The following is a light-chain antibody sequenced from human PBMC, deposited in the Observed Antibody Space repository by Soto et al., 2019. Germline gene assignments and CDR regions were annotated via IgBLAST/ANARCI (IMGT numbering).Light chain of an antibody. CDR2: AAS. CDR3: LQDYGDSWT. Sequence: QMTQSPSSLSASVGEKIIITCRASRDVGSDVSWYQQKPGQAPKLLIYAASNLYTGVPLRFSGSRSGTEFTLTISSLQPEDFASYYCLQDYGDSWTFGQGTKVDIK. J-gene: IGKJ1*01. V-gene: IGKV1-6*01. CDR1: RDVGSD.